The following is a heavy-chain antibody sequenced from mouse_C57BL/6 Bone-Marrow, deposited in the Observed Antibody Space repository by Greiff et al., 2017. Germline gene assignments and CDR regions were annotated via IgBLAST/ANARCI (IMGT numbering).Heavy chain of an antibody. Sequence: VQLQQSGAELVRPGASVKLSCTASGFNIKDDYMHWVKQRPEQGLEWIGWIDPENGDTEYASKFQGKATITADTSSNTAYLQLSSLTSEDTAVYYCTTHYSNFYAMDYWGQGTSVTASS. CDR3: TTHYSNFYAMDY. V-gene: IGHV14-4*01. CDR2: IDPENGDT. CDR1: GFNIKDDY. D-gene: IGHD2-5*01. J-gene: IGHJ4*01.